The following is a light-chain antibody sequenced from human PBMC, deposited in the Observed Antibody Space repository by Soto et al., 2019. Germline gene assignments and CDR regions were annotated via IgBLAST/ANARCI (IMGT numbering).Light chain of an antibody. V-gene: IGLV2-23*01. Sequence: QSVXXQPASVSGSPGQSIAISCXGTSSDVGSYNSVSWYQQYPGKAPKLMIYEGSKRPSGVSDRFSGSKSGNTASLTISGLQAEDEADYYCCSYAGNPYVFGTGTKVTVL. CDR1: SSDVGSYNS. CDR3: CSYAGNPYV. J-gene: IGLJ1*01. CDR2: EGS.